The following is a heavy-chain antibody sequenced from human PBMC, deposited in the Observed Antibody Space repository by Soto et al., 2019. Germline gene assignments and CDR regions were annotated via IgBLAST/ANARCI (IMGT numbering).Heavy chain of an antibody. Sequence: ASVKVSCKASGFTFTSSAVQWVRQARGQRLEWIGWIVVGSGNTNYAQKFQERVTITRDMSTSTAYMELSSLRSEDTAVYYCAAGAISGGGYSYGPFDYWGQGTLVTVSS. CDR1: GFTFTSSA. CDR2: IVVGSGNT. V-gene: IGHV1-58*01. CDR3: AAGAISGGGYSYGPFDY. D-gene: IGHD5-18*01. J-gene: IGHJ4*02.